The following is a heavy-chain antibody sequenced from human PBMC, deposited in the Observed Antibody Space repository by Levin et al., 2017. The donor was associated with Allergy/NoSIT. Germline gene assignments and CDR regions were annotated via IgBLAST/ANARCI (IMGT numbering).Heavy chain of an antibody. CDR3: ARAKGGGPDY. V-gene: IGHV4-34*01. Sequence: SETLSLTCAVSGGSFSAYFWSWIRQPPGMGLEWIGEINHSGITNYSPSLKSRVTISVDTSKNQFSLKVASVTAADTAVYYCARAKGGGPDYWGQGTLVTVSS. CDR2: INHSGIT. CDR1: GGSFSAYF. J-gene: IGHJ4*02. D-gene: IGHD3-16*01.